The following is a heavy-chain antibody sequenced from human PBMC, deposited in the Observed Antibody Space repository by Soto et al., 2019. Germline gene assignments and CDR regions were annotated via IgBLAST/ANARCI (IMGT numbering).Heavy chain of an antibody. J-gene: IGHJ5*02. D-gene: IGHD6-6*01. CDR1: GFSLSTSGMR. CDR2: IDWDDDK. Sequence: ASGPSGEPTQTLTLTCTFSGFSLSTSGMRVSWIRQPPGKALEWLARIDWDDDKFYSTSLKTRLTISKDTSKNQVVLTMTNMDPVDTATYYCARELSSSPSGGFDPWGQGTLVTVSS. CDR3: ARELSSSPSGGFDP. V-gene: IGHV2-70*04.